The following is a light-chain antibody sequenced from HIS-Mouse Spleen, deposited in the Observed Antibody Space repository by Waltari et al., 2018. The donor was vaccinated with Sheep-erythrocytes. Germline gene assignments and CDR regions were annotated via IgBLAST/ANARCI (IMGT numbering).Light chain of an antibody. CDR2: EVS. CDR1: SSDVGGYNY. J-gene: IGLJ3*02. Sequence: QSALTQPPSASGSPGQSVTISCTGTSSDVGGYNYVSGYQQHPGKAPKLMIYEVSKRPSGFPDRFSGSKSGNTASLTVSGLQAEDEADYYCSSYAGSNNWVFGGGTKLTVL. V-gene: IGLV2-8*01. CDR3: SSYAGSNNWV.